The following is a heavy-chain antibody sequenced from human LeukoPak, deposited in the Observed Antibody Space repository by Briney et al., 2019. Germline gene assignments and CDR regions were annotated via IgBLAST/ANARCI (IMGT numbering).Heavy chain of an antibody. Sequence: ASVKVSCKASGYTFTSYDINWVRQATGQGLEWMGWMNPNSGNTGYAQKFQGRVTITRNTSISTAYMELCSLRSEDTAVYYCARGLPLDSSLDYWGQGTLVTVSS. V-gene: IGHV1-8*03. CDR2: MNPNSGNT. CDR3: ARGLPLDSSLDY. D-gene: IGHD6-19*01. J-gene: IGHJ4*02. CDR1: GYTFTSYD.